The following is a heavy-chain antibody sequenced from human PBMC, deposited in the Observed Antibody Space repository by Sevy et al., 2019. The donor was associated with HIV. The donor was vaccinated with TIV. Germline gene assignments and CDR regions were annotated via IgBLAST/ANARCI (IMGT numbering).Heavy chain of an antibody. CDR3: AREDNEYSSSTNFDY. Sequence: GGSLRLSCAASGFTFSSYGMHWVRQAPGKGLEWVAVIWYVGSNKYYADYVKGRFTITRDNSKNTLYLQMNSLRAEETAVYYCAREDNEYSSSTNFDYWGQGTLVTVSS. J-gene: IGHJ4*02. CDR1: GFTFSSYG. D-gene: IGHD6-13*01. V-gene: IGHV3-33*01. CDR2: IWYVGSNK.